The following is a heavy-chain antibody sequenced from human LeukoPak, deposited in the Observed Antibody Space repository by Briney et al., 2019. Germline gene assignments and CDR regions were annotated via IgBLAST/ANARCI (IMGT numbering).Heavy chain of an antibody. V-gene: IGHV4-34*01. CDR2: INHSGST. Sequence: SETLSLTCAVYGGSFSGYYWSWIRQPPGKGLEWIGEINHSGSTNYNPSLKSRVTISVDTSKNQFSLKLSSVTAADTAVYYCARSHSSSWYTAPYYFDYWGQGTLVTVSS. CDR3: ARSHSSSWYTAPYYFDY. D-gene: IGHD6-13*01. J-gene: IGHJ4*02. CDR1: GGSFSGYY.